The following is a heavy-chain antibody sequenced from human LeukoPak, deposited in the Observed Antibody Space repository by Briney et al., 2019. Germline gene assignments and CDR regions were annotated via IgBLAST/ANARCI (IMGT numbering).Heavy chain of an antibody. V-gene: IGHV4-4*07. CDR1: GGSISSYY. J-gene: IGHJ4*02. Sequence: PSETLSLTCTVSGGSISSYYWSWIRQPAGKGLEWIGRIYTSGSTNYNPSLKSRVTISVDKSKNQFSLKLSSVTAADTAVYYWAGSFTVTEEIDYWGQGTLVTVSS. D-gene: IGHD4-17*01. CDR3: AGSFTVTEEIDY. CDR2: IYTSGST.